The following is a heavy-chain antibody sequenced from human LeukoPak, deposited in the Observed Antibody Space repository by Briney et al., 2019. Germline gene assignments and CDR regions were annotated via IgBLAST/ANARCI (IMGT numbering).Heavy chain of an antibody. Sequence: SETLSLTCTVSGGSISSSSYYWGWIRQPPGKGLEWIGSIYYSGSTYYNPSLKSRVTISVDTSKNQFSLKLSSVTAADTAVYYCAGAEDYYYGMDVWGQGTTVTVSS. V-gene: IGHV4-39*01. CDR1: GGSISSSSYY. J-gene: IGHJ6*02. CDR3: AGAEDYYYGMDV. CDR2: IYYSGST.